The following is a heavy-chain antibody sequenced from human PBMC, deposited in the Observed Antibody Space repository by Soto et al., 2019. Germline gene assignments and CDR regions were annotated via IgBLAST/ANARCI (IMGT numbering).Heavy chain of an antibody. CDR2: ITTTGGST. J-gene: IGHJ4*02. CDR3: VRRWAY. D-gene: IGHD6-13*01. CDR1: GFIFSNYG. Sequence: EVQLLESGGGLVQPGGSLRLSCAASGFIFSNYGKNWVRLAPGEGLEWVSTITTTGGSTFYADSVRGRFTISRDNSKNTLDLQMNSLRVVDTAIYYCVRRWAYWGRGVVVTVSS. V-gene: IGHV3-23*01.